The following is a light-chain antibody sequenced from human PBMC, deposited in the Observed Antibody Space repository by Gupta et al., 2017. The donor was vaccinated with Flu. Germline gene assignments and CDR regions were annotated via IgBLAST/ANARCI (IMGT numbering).Light chain of an antibody. V-gene: IGKV3-15*01. CDR1: QNVNSN. J-gene: IGKJ2*01. Sequence: EIIMTQSPATLSVSPGERVTLSCRASQNVNSNLAWYRQKPGQAPRLLIYGASARATGIPARFSGSGSGTEFTLTISGLQSEDFVVYYCQQYNTWPPAYTFGQGTKLEVK. CDR3: QQYNTWPPAYT. CDR2: GAS.